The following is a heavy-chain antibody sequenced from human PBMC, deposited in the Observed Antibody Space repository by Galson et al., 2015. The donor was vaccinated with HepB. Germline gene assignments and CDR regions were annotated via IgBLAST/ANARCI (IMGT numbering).Heavy chain of an antibody. J-gene: IGHJ4*02. Sequence: LRLSCAASGFAFSSYAMSWVRQAPGKGLEWVSGISGSGGSTYYADSERGRFTISRDNSKNTLYLQMNSLGDEDTAVYYCAKDLEIRNYDSSGYYFDYWGQGTLVTVSS. D-gene: IGHD3-22*01. CDR2: ISGSGGST. V-gene: IGHV3-23*01. CDR3: AKDLEIRNYDSSGYYFDY. CDR1: GFAFSSYA.